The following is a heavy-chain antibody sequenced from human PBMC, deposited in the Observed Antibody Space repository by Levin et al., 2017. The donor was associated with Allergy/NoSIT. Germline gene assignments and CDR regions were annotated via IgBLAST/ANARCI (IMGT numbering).Heavy chain of an antibody. D-gene: IGHD2-21*01. Sequence: PGGSLRLSCTTSGYIFSNYGMHWVRQAPGKGLECVAVIWFDGSNEYYIDSVKGRFTISRDNFKDTLYLEMTSLRAEDTGVYYCARDDSDGHPLGYWGQGTLVTVSS. CDR3: ARDDSDGHPLGY. CDR2: IWFDGSNE. V-gene: IGHV3-33*01. CDR1: GYIFSNYG. J-gene: IGHJ4*02.